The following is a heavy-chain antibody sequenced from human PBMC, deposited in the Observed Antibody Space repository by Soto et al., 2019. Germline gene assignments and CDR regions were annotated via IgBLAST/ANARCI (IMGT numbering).Heavy chain of an antibody. Sequence: GASVKVSCKASGYTFTSYYMHWVRQAPGQGLEWMGIINPSGGSTSYAQKSQGRVTMTRDTSTSTVYMELSSLRSEDTAVYYCARSKTDFVLWEAFIGMAVWGKGTTVPVSS. V-gene: IGHV1-46*01. CDR2: INPSGGST. CDR1: GYTFTSYY. CDR3: ARSKTDFVLWEAFIGMAV. D-gene: IGHD2-8*01. J-gene: IGHJ6*04.